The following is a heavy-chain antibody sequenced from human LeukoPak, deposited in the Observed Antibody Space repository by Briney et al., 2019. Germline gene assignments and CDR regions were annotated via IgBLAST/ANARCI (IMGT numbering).Heavy chain of an antibody. CDR3: AELGITMIGGV. V-gene: IGHV3-48*03. D-gene: IGHD3-10*02. Sequence: SLRLSCAASGFTFSSYEMNWVRQAPGKGLEWVSYISSSGSTIYYADSVKGRFTISRDNAKNSLYPQMNSLRAEDTAVYYCAELGITMIGGVWGKGTTVTISS. CDR1: GFTFSSYE. CDR2: ISSSGSTI. J-gene: IGHJ6*04.